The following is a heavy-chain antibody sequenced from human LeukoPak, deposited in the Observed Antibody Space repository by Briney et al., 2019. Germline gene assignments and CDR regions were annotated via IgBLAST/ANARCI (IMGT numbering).Heavy chain of an antibody. V-gene: IGHV4-59*08. CDR3: ARTAGVAVAGSRQYFDY. D-gene: IGHD6-19*01. CDR2: IYYSGST. J-gene: IGHJ4*02. Sequence: PSETLSLTCTVSGGSINSYYWSWIRQPPGKGLEWIGYIYYSGSTNYNPSLKSRVTISVDTSKNEFSLKLRSVTAADTAVYYCARTAGVAVAGSRQYFDYWGQGTLVTVSS. CDR1: GGSINSYY.